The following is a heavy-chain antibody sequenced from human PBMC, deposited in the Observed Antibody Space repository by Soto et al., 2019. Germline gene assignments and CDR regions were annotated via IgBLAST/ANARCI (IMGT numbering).Heavy chain of an antibody. CDR3: ARDYGGYFVNYFAY. Sequence: ASVKVSCKASGYTFTSYAMHWGRQAPGQRLEWMGWINAGNGNTKYSQKFQGRVTITRDTSASTAYMELSSLRSEDTAVYYCARDYGGYFVNYFAYWGQGTLVTVSS. V-gene: IGHV1-3*01. CDR1: GYTFTSYA. CDR2: INAGNGNT. J-gene: IGHJ4*02. D-gene: IGHD5-12*01.